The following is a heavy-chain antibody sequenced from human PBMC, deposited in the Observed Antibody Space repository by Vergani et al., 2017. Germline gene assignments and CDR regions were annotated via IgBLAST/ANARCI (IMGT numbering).Heavy chain of an antibody. V-gene: IGHV1-18*01. CDR3: ARAPTMIVVVITDDYFQH. CDR2: ISAYNGNT. D-gene: IGHD3-22*01. CDR1: GYTFTSYG. J-gene: IGHJ1*01. Sequence: QVQLVQSGAEVKKPGASVKVSCKASGYTFTSYGISWVRQAPGQGLEWMGWISAYNGNTNYAQKLQGRVTMTTDTSTSTAYMELRSLRSDDTAVYYCARAPTMIVVVITDDYFQHWGQGTLVTVSS.